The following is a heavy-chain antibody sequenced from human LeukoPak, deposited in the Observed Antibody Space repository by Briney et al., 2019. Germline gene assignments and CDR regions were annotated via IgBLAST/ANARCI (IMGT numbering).Heavy chain of an antibody. V-gene: IGHV4-61*05. J-gene: IGHJ4*02. CDR2: IYNSGST. CDR3: AVMVRGDNFDY. Sequence: SETLSLTCTVSGVSISSSNSYWGWIRQPPGKGLEWIGYIYNSGSTNYNPSLKSRVTISVDTSKNQFSLKLSSVTAADTAVYYCAVMVRGDNFDYWGQGTLVTVSS. D-gene: IGHD3-10*01. CDR1: GVSISSSNSY.